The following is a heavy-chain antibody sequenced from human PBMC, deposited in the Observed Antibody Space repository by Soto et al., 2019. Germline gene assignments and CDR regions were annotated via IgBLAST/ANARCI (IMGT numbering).Heavy chain of an antibody. CDR2: IHPPDSDT. CDR1: RYSFSSYW. CDR3: AGVRDTSLGLWFDH. D-gene: IGHD5-18*01. V-gene: IGHV5-51*01. J-gene: IGHJ5*02. Sequence: GESLKISCKGSRYSFSSYWIAWVRQMPGKGLEWMGVIHPPDSDTRYSPSFQGQVTISVDKSINTAYLQWSSLKASDTAIYYCAGVRDTSLGLWFDHWGKGTLVTVS.